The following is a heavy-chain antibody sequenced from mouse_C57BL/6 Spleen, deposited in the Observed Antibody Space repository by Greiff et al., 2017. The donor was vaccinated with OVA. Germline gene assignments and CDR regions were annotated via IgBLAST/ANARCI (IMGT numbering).Heavy chain of an antibody. CDR1: GYSFTSYY. D-gene: IGHD1-1*01. CDR3: ARPYGSSYYYAMDY. V-gene: IGHV1-66*01. CDR2: IYPGSGNT. J-gene: IGHJ4*01. Sequence: QVQLKQSGPELVKPGASVKISCKASGYSFTSYYIHWVKQRPGQGLEWIGWIYPGSGNTKYNEKFKGKATLTADTSSSTAYMQLSSLTSEDSAVYYCARPYGSSYYYAMDYWGQGTSVTVSS.